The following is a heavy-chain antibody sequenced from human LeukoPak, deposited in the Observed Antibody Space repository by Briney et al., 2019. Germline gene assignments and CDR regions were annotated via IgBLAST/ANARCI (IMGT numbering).Heavy chain of an antibody. CDR1: GYTFTSYD. CDR3: ARGLNVVVTALKTPLGY. Sequence: ASVKVSCKASGYTFTSYDINWVRQATGQGLEWMGWMNPNSGNTGYAQKFQGRVTMTRNTSISTAYMELSSLRSEDTAVYYCARGLNVVVTALKTPLGYWGQGTLVTVSS. CDR2: MNPNSGNT. V-gene: IGHV1-8*01. D-gene: IGHD2-21*02. J-gene: IGHJ4*02.